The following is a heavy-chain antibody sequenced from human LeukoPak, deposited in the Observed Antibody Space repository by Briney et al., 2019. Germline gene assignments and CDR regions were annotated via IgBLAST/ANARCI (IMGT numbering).Heavy chain of an antibody. CDR2: INWNGGST. CDR3: ARNRGIVVVPAAIPAAYYMDV. J-gene: IGHJ6*03. CDR1: GFTFDDYG. V-gene: IGHV3-20*04. Sequence: PGRSLRLSCAASGFTFDDYGMSWVRQAPGKGLEWVSGINWNGGSTGYADSVKGRFTISRDNAKNSLYLQMNSLRAEDTALYYCARNRGIVVVPAAIPAAYYMDVWGKGTTVTVSS. D-gene: IGHD2-2*01.